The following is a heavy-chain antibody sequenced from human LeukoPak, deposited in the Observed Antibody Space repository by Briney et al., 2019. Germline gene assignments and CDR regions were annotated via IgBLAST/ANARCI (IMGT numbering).Heavy chain of an antibody. D-gene: IGHD3-10*01. Sequence: PGGSLRLSCAASGFTFSTYAMTWVRQAPGKGLEWVSPISGSGGSTYYADSVKGRFTISRDNSKNTLYLQMSSLRAEDTAVYYCAKVMTRTMVRGVPPSDYWGQGTLVTVSS. V-gene: IGHV3-23*01. CDR2: ISGSGGST. J-gene: IGHJ4*02. CDR3: AKVMTRTMVRGVPPSDY. CDR1: GFTFSTYA.